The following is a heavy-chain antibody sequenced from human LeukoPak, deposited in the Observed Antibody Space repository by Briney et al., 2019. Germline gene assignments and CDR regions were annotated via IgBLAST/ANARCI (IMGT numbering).Heavy chain of an antibody. D-gene: IGHD3-10*01. J-gene: IGHJ4*02. CDR3: ARTKFLWFGELSHFDY. Sequence: GGSLRLSCAASGFTFSSYSMNWVRQAPGKGLEWVGRSRSKANSYTTDYAASAKGRFTISRDDSKNSLYLQMNSLRAEDTAVYYCARTKFLWFGELSHFDYWGQGTLVTVSS. V-gene: IGHV3-72*01. CDR2: SRSKANSYTT. CDR1: GFTFSSYS.